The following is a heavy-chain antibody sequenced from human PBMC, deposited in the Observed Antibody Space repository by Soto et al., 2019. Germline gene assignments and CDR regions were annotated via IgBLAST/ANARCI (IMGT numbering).Heavy chain of an antibody. D-gene: IGHD2-21*01. CDR1: GDSISRGGYY. J-gene: IGHJ5*02. CDR2: IYHSGST. Sequence: QVQLQESGPGLVKPSQTLSLTCTVSGDSISRGGYYWNWIRQHPRKGLEWIGYIYHSGSTNYNPSRKRRGTISVDTAKNQLALELSNVTAADTAVYYCARDGAGAYGLGWFDPWGQGILVTVSS. V-gene: IGHV4-31*03. CDR3: ARDGAGAYGLGWFDP.